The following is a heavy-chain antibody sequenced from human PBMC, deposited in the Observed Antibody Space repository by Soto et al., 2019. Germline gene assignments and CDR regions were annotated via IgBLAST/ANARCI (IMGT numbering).Heavy chain of an antibody. CDR1: GFTFSSYG. D-gene: IGHD4-17*01. Sequence: LRLSCAASGFTFSSYGMHWVRQAPGKGLEWVAVIWYDGSNKYYADYVKGRFTISRDNSKNTLYLQMNSLRAEDTAVYYCARDTGPYGAFDIWGQGTMVTVSS. J-gene: IGHJ3*02. V-gene: IGHV3-33*01. CDR3: ARDTGPYGAFDI. CDR2: IWYDGSNK.